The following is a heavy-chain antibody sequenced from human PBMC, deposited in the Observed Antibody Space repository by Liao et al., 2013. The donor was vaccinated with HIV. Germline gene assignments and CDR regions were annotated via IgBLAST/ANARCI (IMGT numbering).Heavy chain of an antibody. CDR2: IDSSGST. CDR3: ARGLVVLDYQGSGRFTTFFGAFDM. CDR1: IGLITYDNYY. Sequence: QVLLQESGPGLVKPSQTLSLTCSVQIGLITYDNYYWSWIRQPAGKGLEWIGHIDSSGSTHYNPSLKSRVAISADASKDQLSLDLTSVSAADTAVYFCARGLVVLDYQGSGRFTTFFGAFDMWGQGTMVTVSS. V-gene: IGHV4-61*02. J-gene: IGHJ3*02. D-gene: IGHD3-10*01.